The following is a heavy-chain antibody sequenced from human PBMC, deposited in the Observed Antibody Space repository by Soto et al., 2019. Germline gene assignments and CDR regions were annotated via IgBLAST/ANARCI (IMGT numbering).Heavy chain of an antibody. J-gene: IGHJ4*02. CDR3: ARDRRGLRSPYFGTYYFDH. Sequence: QVQLVQSGGEVKKPGASVKVSCKTSGYTFTRDGISWVRQAPGQGLEWMGWINSYNGNTKYAQKFQGRVTMTTDTSTNTAYMELKSLRSDDTAVYYCARDRRGLRSPYFGTYYFDHWGQGTRVTVSS. CDR1: GYTFTRDG. V-gene: IGHV1-18*01. D-gene: IGHD1-1*01. CDR2: INSYNGNT.